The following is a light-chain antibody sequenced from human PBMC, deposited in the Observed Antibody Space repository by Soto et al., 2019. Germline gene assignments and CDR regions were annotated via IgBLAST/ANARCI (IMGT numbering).Light chain of an antibody. J-gene: IGKJ2*01. CDR1: RSDRNTY. Sequence: EIVLTQSPGTLSLSPGERATLSCRTSRSDRNTYLAWYQQKPGQAPRLLIYGASSRATCIPDRFSGSGSGTHFTHTISRLEPEDFAVYYCQQYGASPPVYAFGQRTKLKIK. V-gene: IGKV3-20*01. CDR2: GAS. CDR3: QQYGASPPVYA.